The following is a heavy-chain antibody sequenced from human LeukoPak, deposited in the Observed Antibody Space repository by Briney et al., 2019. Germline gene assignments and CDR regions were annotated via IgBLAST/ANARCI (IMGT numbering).Heavy chain of an antibody. CDR2: ISSSSSYI. Sequence: GGSLRLSCAASGFTFSSYSMNWVRQAPGKGLEWVSSISSSSSYIYYADSVKDRFTISRDNAKNSLYLQMNSLRAEDTAVYYCASREDPTYYYDSSGYWDAFDIWGQGTMVTVSS. CDR3: ASREDPTYYYDSSGYWDAFDI. V-gene: IGHV3-21*01. J-gene: IGHJ3*02. D-gene: IGHD3-22*01. CDR1: GFTFSSYS.